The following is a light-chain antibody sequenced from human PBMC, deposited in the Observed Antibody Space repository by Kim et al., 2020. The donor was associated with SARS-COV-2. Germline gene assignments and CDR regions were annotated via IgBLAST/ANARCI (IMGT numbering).Light chain of an antibody. J-gene: IGLJ2*01. V-gene: IGLV2-8*01. CDR2: EVN. CDR1: SSDVGGYDY. Sequence: GQSVTLSCPGPSSDVGGYDYVSWYQQHPGKAPKLMIYEVNKRPSGVPDRFSGSKSGNTASLTVSGLQAEDEADYYCSSYAGSNNLVFGGGAKVTVL. CDR3: SSYAGSNNLV.